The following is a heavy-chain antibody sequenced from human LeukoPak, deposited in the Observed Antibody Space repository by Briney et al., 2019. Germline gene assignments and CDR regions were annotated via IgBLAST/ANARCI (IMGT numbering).Heavy chain of an antibody. CDR2: ISAYNGNT. CDR3: ARWHSGSYGAFDI. J-gene: IGHJ3*02. D-gene: IGHD1-26*01. V-gene: IGHV1-18*04. Sequence: ASVKVSCKAYGYTFTGCYMHWVRQAPGQGVEWMGWISAYNGNTNYAQKLQGRVTITTDTSTSTAYMELRSLRSDDTAVYYCARWHSGSYGAFDIWGQGKMVSVSS. CDR1: GYTFTGCY.